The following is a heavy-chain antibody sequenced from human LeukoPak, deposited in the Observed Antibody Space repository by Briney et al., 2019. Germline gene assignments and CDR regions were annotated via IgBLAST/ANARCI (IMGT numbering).Heavy chain of an antibody. Sequence: GGSLRLSCAASGFTFSSYAMHWVRQAPGKGLEWVSSISSSSSYIYYADSVKGRFTISRDNAKNSLYLQMNSLRAEDTAVYYCAREPLVVSLDYWGQGTLVTVSS. CDR2: ISSSSSYI. V-gene: IGHV3-21*01. CDR1: GFTFSSYA. D-gene: IGHD2-15*01. J-gene: IGHJ4*01. CDR3: AREPLVVSLDY.